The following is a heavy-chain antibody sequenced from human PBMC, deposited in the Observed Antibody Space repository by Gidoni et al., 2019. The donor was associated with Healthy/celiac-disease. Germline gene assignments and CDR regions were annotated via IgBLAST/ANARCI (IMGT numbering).Heavy chain of an antibody. CDR2: IYYSGST. CDR3: ARVSLHSEIDY. CDR1: GGSISSYY. Sequence: QVQLQESGPGLVKPSETLSLTCTVSGGSISSYYWSWIRQPPGKGLEWIGYIYYSGSTNYNPSLKSRVTISVDTSKNQFSLKLSSVTAADTAVYYCARVSLHSEIDYWGQGTLVTVSS. V-gene: IGHV4-59*01. J-gene: IGHJ4*02.